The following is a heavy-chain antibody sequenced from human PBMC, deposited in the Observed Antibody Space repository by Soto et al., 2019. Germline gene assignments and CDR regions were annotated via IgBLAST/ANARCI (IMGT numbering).Heavy chain of an antibody. Sequence: QVQLVQSGAELKKPGASVNISCTASGFTFSDNLINWVRQVPGPGLEWMGWLNPDTGNTRYSETFQGRVTISRHPSASIAYSELSCLENEDTALYFCARDIQSVGPRANDAFDVWGQGTMITVYS. V-gene: IGHV1-3*01. CDR3: ARDIQSVGPRANDAFDV. CDR2: LNPDTGNT. J-gene: IGHJ3*01. CDR1: GFTFSDNL. D-gene: IGHD5-18*01.